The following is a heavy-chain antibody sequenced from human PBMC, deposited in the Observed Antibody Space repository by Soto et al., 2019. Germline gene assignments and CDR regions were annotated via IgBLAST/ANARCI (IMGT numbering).Heavy chain of an antibody. CDR3: AKDQALITMVRGDPDGVFDP. Sequence: EVQLLESGGGLVQPGGSLRLSCAASGFTFSSYAMSWVRQAPGKGLEWVSAISGSGGSTYYADSVKGRFTISRDNSKNTLYLQMNSLRAEDTAVYYCAKDQALITMVRGDPDGVFDPWGQGTLVTVSS. J-gene: IGHJ5*02. CDR2: ISGSGGST. V-gene: IGHV3-23*01. D-gene: IGHD3-10*01. CDR1: GFTFSSYA.